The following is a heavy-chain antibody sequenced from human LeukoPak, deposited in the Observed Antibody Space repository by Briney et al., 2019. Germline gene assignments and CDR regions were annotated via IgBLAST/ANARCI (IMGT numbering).Heavy chain of an antibody. V-gene: IGHV3-7*01. CDR1: GFTFSGSW. CDR3: ARDEN. J-gene: IGHJ4*02. Sequence: GGSLRLSCAASGFTFSGSWMSWVRQAPGKGLEWVANIKEDGSEKKYVDSVKGRFTISRDNAKNSLYLEMNSLRAEDTAVYYCARDENWGQGTLVTVSS. CDR2: IKEDGSEK.